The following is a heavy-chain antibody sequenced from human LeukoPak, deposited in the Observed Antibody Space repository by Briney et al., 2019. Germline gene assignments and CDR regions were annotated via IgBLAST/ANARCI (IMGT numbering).Heavy chain of an antibody. CDR2: IYSGGST. CDR3: ARDRWPAAMGGYYYYYMNV. Sequence: SETLSLTCTVSGGSMNSYYWSWIRQPAGKGLEWIGRIYSGGSTNYSRSLKSRVTISVDPSKNQFSLKLTSVAAADTAVYYCARDRWPAAMGGYYYYYMNVWGNGTTVTVSS. J-gene: IGHJ6*03. V-gene: IGHV4-4*07. D-gene: IGHD2-2*01. CDR1: GGSMNSYY.